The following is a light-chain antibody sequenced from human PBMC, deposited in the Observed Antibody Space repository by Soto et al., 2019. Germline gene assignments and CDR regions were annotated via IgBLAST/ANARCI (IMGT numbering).Light chain of an antibody. CDR3: QRSDNTPYT. Sequence: MQMAQSPASLSASVGDRVTITCRASQSISNYLNWYQQKPGKAPKLLIYAASSLHSGVPSRFSGSGSGTDFTLTISSLQPEDFATYYCQRSDNTPYTFGPGTTL. CDR2: AAS. J-gene: IGKJ2*01. CDR1: QSISNY. V-gene: IGKV1-39*01.